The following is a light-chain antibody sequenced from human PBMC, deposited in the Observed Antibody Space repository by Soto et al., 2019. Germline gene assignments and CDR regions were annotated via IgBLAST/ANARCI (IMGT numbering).Light chain of an antibody. CDR1: SSDVGAYNY. Sequence: QSVLTQPPSASGSLGQSVTISCTGTSSDVGAYNYVSWYQQHPGKAPKIMIYEVTRRPSGVPDRFSGSKSGNTASLNVSGLQAEDEADYYCCSYADNNDYVFGTGTKVTVL. CDR3: CSYADNNDYV. J-gene: IGLJ1*01. CDR2: EVT. V-gene: IGLV2-8*01.